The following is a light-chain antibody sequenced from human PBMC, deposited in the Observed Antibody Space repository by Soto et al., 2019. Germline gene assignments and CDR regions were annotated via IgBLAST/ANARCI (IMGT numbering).Light chain of an antibody. CDR2: DAS. Sequence: EIVMAQSPATLCVSPGERVSLSCRASQSIHDKLAWYQQKPGQTPRLLIYDASTRATGIPGSFSGSGSGTEFTLTISSLQSEDFAVYYCQQYNRWPLTFGRGAK. V-gene: IGKV3-15*01. CDR1: QSIHDK. J-gene: IGKJ4*01. CDR3: QQYNRWPLT.